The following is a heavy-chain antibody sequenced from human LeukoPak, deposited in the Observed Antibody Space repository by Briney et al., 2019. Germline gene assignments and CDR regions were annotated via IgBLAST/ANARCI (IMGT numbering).Heavy chain of an antibody. CDR1: GGTFSSYA. D-gene: IGHD2-21*02. J-gene: IGHJ4*02. V-gene: IGHV1-69*04. CDR2: IIPILGIA. CDR3: ARVPEGTYCGGDCYPD. Sequence: ASVKVSRKASGGTFSSYAISWVRQAPGQGLEWMGRIIPILGIANYAQKFQGRVTITADKSTSTAYMELSSLRSEDTAVYYCARVPEGTYCGGDCYPDWGQGTLVTVSS.